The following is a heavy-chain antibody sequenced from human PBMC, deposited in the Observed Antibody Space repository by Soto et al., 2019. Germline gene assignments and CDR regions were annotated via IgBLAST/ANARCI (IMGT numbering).Heavy chain of an antibody. D-gene: IGHD3-9*01. V-gene: IGHV3-30*03. J-gene: IGHJ4*02. Sequence: GGSLRLSCAASGFTFSSYGMHWVRQAPGKGLEWVAVISYDGSNKYYADSVKGRFTISRDNSKNTLYLQMNSLRAEDTAVYYCATSPTTLTYYDILTGYYPDYWGQGTLVTVSS. CDR3: ATSPTTLTYYDILTGYYPDY. CDR1: GFTFSSYG. CDR2: ISYDGSNK.